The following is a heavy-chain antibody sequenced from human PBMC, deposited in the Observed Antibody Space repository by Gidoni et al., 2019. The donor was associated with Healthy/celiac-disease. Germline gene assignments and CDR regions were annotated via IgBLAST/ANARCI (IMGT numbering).Heavy chain of an antibody. Sequence: QVQLVQSGAEVKKPGASVKVSCKASGYTFTSYDINWVRQATGQGLEWMGWMNPNSGTTGYAQKFQGRVTMTRNTSISTAYMELSSLRSEDTAVYYCARGIAVAGPPFFDYWGQGTLVTVSS. V-gene: IGHV1-8*01. D-gene: IGHD6-19*01. CDR2: MNPNSGTT. CDR3: ARGIAVAGPPFFDY. J-gene: IGHJ4*02. CDR1: GYTFTSYD.